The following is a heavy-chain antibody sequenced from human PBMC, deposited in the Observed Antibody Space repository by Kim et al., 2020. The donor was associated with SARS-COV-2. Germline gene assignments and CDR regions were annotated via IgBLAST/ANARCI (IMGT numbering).Heavy chain of an antibody. CDR2: T. CDR3: ARVARRWLPQN. V-gene: IGHV4-34*01. D-gene: IGHD5-12*01. Sequence: TNYNPPLKSRVTISVDTSKNQFSLKLSSVTAADTAVYYCARVARRWLPQNWGQGTLVTVSS. J-gene: IGHJ4*02.